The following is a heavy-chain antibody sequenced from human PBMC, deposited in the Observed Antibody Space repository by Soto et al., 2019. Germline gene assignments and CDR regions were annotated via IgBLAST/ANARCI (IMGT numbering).Heavy chain of an antibody. D-gene: IGHD6-19*01. J-gene: IGHJ4*02. CDR3: AKATTNGGWFNPFDS. CDR1: GFSFVNYA. V-gene: IGHV3-23*01. CDR2: LSGSGTST. Sequence: GGSLRLSCAASGFSFVNYAMNWVRQAPGKGLEWVSGLSGSGTSTYYADSVKGRFTISRDNSRDTLFLQMNSLTADDTAVYYCAKATTNGGWFNPFDSWGQGALVT.